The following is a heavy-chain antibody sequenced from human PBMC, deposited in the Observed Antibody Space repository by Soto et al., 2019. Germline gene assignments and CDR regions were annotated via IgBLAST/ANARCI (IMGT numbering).Heavy chain of an antibody. CDR1: GGTLGDHG. Sequence: QVQLEQSGAEVKKPGSSVKVSCKASGGTLGDHGVAWLRQAPGQGLEWMGGTIPVFNTAKYAQKFQGRVNVTADKVTNTAYMELSILRSEATAFYFCARGVYGSGNYYTGPSAFDIWGQGTMVIVSS. D-gene: IGHD3-10*01. J-gene: IGHJ3*02. V-gene: IGHV1-69*06. CDR3: ARGVYGSGNYYTGPSAFDI. CDR2: TIPVFNTA.